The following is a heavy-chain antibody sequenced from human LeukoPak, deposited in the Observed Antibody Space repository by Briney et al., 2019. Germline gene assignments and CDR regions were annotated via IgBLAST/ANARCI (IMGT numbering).Heavy chain of an antibody. CDR2: IWYDGSNK. CDR1: GFTFSSDG. V-gene: IGHV3-33*01. Sequence: GRSLRLSCAASGFTFSSDGMHCVRQAPGKGLEWVAVIWYDGSNKYYADSVKGRFTISRDNSKNTLYLQMNSLRAEDTAVYYCARGPSITMVRGAFDYWGQGTLVTVSS. J-gene: IGHJ4*02. CDR3: ARGPSITMVRGAFDY. D-gene: IGHD3-10*01.